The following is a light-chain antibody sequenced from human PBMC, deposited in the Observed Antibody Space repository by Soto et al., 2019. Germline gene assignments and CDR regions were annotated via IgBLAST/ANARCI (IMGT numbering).Light chain of an antibody. CDR1: QSVSTN. J-gene: IGKJ4*01. V-gene: IGKV3D-15*01. CDR2: DIS. Sequence: ETVMTQSPATLSVSPGERATLSCRASQSVSTNLAWYQQKPGQAPRLLIYDISLRGTGIPTRFSGSGSGTEFTLTISSLQSEDFAVYSCQQYNSWPLTFGGGTKVDTK. CDR3: QQYNSWPLT.